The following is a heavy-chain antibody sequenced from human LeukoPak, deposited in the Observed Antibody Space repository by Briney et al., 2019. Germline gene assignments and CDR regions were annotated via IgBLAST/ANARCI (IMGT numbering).Heavy chain of an antibody. CDR1: GYTLTELS. D-gene: IGHD1-1*01. Sequence: ASVKVSCKVSGYTLTELSMHWVRQAPGKGLEWMGGFDPEDGETIYAQKFQGRVTITRDTSASTAYMELSSLRSEDTAVYYCARDSLSRTGTDLFDYWGQGTLVTVSS. CDR2: FDPEDGET. J-gene: IGHJ4*02. CDR3: ARDSLSRTGTDLFDY. V-gene: IGHV1-24*01.